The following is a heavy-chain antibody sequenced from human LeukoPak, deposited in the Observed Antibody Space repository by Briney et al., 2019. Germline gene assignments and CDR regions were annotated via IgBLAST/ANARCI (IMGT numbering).Heavy chain of an antibody. J-gene: IGHJ5*02. V-gene: IGHV4-30-4*08. CDR1: GGSISSGDYY. Sequence: PSETLSLTCTVSGGSISSGDYYWSWIRQPPGKGLEWIGYIYYSGSTYYNPSLKSRVTISVDTSKNQFSLKLSSVTAADTAVYYCAREPAYSGSLNWFDPWGQGTLVTVSS. CDR3: AREPAYSGSLNWFDP. D-gene: IGHD5-12*01. CDR2: IYYSGST.